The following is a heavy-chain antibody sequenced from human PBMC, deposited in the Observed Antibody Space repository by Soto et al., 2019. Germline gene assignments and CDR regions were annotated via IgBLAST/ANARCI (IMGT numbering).Heavy chain of an antibody. D-gene: IGHD1-26*01. V-gene: IGHV3-30*03. Sequence: PGGSLRLSCVVSGFTFSRYAMHWVRQAPGKGLEWVALISYDGSTKFYADSVKGRFTISRDNAKNSLYLQMNSLRAEDTALYYCAREDWELSARDWGQGTLVTAPQ. CDR2: ISYDGSTK. J-gene: IGHJ4*02. CDR1: GFTFSRYA. CDR3: AREDWELSARD.